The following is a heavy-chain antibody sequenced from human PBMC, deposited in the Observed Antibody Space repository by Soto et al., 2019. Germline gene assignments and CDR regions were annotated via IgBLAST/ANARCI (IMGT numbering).Heavy chain of an antibody. CDR1: GGSIGSYFNNYY. D-gene: IGHD2-15*01. CDR2: INYGGTT. Sequence: QVQLQQWGAGLLKPSETLSLTCAVYGGSIGSYFNNYYWSWIRQTPGKGLEWIGEINYGGTTNYNPSLKTRISISIDTSKNQFSLKVKSVTAADTATYYCARGHPRSVLSTSLVTAYSFDPWGQGTLVSVSS. CDR3: ARGHPRSVLSTSLVTAYSFDP. V-gene: IGHV4-34*01. J-gene: IGHJ5*02.